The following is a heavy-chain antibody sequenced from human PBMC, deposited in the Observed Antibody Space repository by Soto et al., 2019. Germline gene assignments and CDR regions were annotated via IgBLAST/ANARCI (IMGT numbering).Heavy chain of an antibody. Sequence: TLSLTCTVSGGCISRGGYYWSWIRQHPGKGLEWIGYIYYSGSTYYNPSLKSRVTISVDTSKNQFSLKLSSVTAADTAVYYCARGRVRAFDIWGQGTMVTVSS. J-gene: IGHJ3*02. CDR2: IYYSGST. CDR1: GGCISRGGYY. CDR3: ARGRVRAFDI. V-gene: IGHV4-31*03.